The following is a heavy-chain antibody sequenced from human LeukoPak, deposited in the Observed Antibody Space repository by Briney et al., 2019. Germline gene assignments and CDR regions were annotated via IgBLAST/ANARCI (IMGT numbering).Heavy chain of an antibody. CDR3: ARAKSGYSSSAADY. Sequence: SETLSLTCTVSGGSLSSYSWSWFRQPAGKGLDWIGRIYTSGTTNYNPSLKSRVTMSVDTSKNQFSLRLNSVTAADTAVYYCARAKSGYSSSAADYWGQGTLVTVSS. CDR2: IYTSGTT. J-gene: IGHJ4*02. V-gene: IGHV4-4*07. D-gene: IGHD6-19*01. CDR1: GGSLSSYS.